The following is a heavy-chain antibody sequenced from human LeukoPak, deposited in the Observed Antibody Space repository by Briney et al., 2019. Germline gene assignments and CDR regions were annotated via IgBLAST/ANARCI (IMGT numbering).Heavy chain of an antibody. CDR3: ARVGARVTGSDPFDI. V-gene: IGHV3-21*01. CDR1: GFTFNVYS. J-gene: IGHJ3*02. D-gene: IGHD2-15*01. Sequence: GGSLRVSCVASGFTFNVYSMYWVREGPGEGLGWGSQIFTSSSYIYDADSLKGRFTISRDNTRNSLYLDMDSLRDENTAVYYCARVGARVTGSDPFDIWGQGKIVTVSS. CDR2: IFTSSSYI.